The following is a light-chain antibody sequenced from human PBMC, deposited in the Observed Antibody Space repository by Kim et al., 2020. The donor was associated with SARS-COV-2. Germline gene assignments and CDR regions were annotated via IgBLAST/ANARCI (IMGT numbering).Light chain of an antibody. CDR3: QQYNRYST. V-gene: IGKV1-5*01. J-gene: IGKJ1*01. CDR1: KSISSW. Sequence: TASVGDRGTITCRTSKSISSWLAWYQQKPGKAPKLLISDASSLESGVPARFSGSGSGTDFTLTISSQQPDDFATYYCQQYNRYSTFGQGTKVDIK. CDR2: DAS.